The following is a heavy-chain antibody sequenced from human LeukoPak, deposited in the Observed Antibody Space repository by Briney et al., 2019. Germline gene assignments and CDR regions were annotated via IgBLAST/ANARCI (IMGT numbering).Heavy chain of an antibody. V-gene: IGHV1-8*03. CDR3: ARAIMNYDFLSGYYPNWLDP. CDR1: GFTFTSYD. Sequence: ASVKVSCKASGFTFTSYDIHWVRQAPGQGLEWMGWMSPQSGDTGYAQKFQGRITITRDTAIGTAYMELSSLRSEDTAVYYCARAIMNYDFLSGYYPNWLDPWGQGTLVTVSS. J-gene: IGHJ5*02. CDR2: MSPQSGDT. D-gene: IGHD3-3*01.